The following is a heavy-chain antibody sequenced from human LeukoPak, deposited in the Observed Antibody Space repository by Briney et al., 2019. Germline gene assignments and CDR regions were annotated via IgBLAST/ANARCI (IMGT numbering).Heavy chain of an antibody. CDR1: GGSFTNYY. Sequence: SETLSLTCTVSGGSFTNYYWTRIRQPPGKGLEWIGHIYYSGTTNYNPSLKSRVTISVDTSKNQFSLKLTSVTAADTAVYYCSRGRIFYDSTGYYYWGQGTLVTVSS. V-gene: IGHV4-59*01. CDR3: SRGRIFYDSTGYYY. CDR2: IYYSGTT. J-gene: IGHJ4*02. D-gene: IGHD3-22*01.